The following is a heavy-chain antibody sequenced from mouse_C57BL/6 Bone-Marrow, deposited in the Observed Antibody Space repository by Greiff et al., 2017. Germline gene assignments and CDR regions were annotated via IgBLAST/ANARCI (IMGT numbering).Heavy chain of an antibody. V-gene: IGHV1-52*01. CDR1: GYTFTSYW. CDR2: IDPSDSET. Sequence: QVQLQQPGAELVRPGSSVKLSCKASGYTFTSYWMHWVKQRPIQGLEWIGNIDPSDSETHYNQKFKDKATLTVDKSSSTAYRQLSSLTSEDSAVYYCARNYYDYGEDYAMDYWGQGTSVTVSS. CDR3: ARNYYDYGEDYAMDY. D-gene: IGHD2-4*01. J-gene: IGHJ4*01.